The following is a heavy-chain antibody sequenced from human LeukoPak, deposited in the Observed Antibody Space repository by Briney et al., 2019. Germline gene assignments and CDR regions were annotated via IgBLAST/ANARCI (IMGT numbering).Heavy chain of an antibody. D-gene: IGHD3-10*01. V-gene: IGHV3-23*01. CDR2: ISGSGGDT. J-gene: IGHJ6*02. Sequence: PGGSLRLSCAAFGFTFSSYAMGWVRQAPGKGLEWVSAISGSGGDTYYADSVKGRFTFSRDNSKNTLYLQMNSLRPEDTALYYCAKAVWFGEFDYYFFGLDVWGQGTMVTVSS. CDR3: AKAVWFGEFDYYFFGLDV. CDR1: GFTFSSYA.